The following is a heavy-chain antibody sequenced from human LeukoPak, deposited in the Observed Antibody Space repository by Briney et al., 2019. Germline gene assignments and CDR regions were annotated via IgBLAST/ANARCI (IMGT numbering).Heavy chain of an antibody. J-gene: IGHJ4*02. V-gene: IGHV3-7*01. D-gene: IGHD6-25*01. CDR2: IKQDGSEK. CDR3: ARERADYYFDY. CDR1: GFTFSTYT. Sequence: GVSLRLSCAASGFTFSTYTMSWVRQAPGKGLEWVANIKQDGSEKYYMDSVKGRFTVSRDNAKKSLYLQVSSLRAEDTAVYYCARERADYYFDYWGQGTLVTVSS.